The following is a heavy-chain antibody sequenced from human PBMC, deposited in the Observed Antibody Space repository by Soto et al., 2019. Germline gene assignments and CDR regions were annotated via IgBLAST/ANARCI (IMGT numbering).Heavy chain of an antibody. Sequence: QITLTESGPTLVKPTQTLTLTCTFSGFSLSTIGVGVGWIRQPPGQALEWLALIYWDDDKRYSPSLQSRLTITTATSKNPVVLTMTNMDPLDTATYYCAHAYTGSAWFQNWFDPWGQGTLVAVSS. CDR1: GFSLSTIGVG. J-gene: IGHJ5*02. CDR3: AHAYTGSAWFQNWFDP. V-gene: IGHV2-5*02. D-gene: IGHD6-19*01. CDR2: IYWDDDK.